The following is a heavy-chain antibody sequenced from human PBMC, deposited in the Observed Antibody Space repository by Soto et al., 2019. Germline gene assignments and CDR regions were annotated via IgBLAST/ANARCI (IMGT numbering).Heavy chain of an antibody. CDR1: GFTFSSYA. CDR2: ISGSGGST. J-gene: IGHJ5*02. V-gene: IGHV3-23*01. D-gene: IGHD6-6*01. CDR3: AKGLYSSSSAWFDP. Sequence: PGGSLRLSCAASGFTFSSYAMSWVRKDTGKGLEWVSAISGSGGSTYYADSVKGRFTISRDNSKNTLYLQMNSLRAEDTAVYYCAKGLYSSSSAWFDPWGQGTLVTVSS.